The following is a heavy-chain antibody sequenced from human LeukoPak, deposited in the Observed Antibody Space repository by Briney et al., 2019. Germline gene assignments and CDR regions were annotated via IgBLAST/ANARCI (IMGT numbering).Heavy chain of an antibody. J-gene: IGHJ4*02. Sequence: GGSLRLSCAASGFTFSDHYMDWVRQAPGKGLEWVGRIRNKANSYTTIYAASVEGRFTISRDDSKNSLYPQMNSLKTEDTAVYYCARESYSGSSNYFDYWGQGTLVTVSS. CDR3: ARESYSGSSNYFDY. V-gene: IGHV3-72*01. D-gene: IGHD1-26*01. CDR2: IRNKANSYTT. CDR1: GFTFSDHY.